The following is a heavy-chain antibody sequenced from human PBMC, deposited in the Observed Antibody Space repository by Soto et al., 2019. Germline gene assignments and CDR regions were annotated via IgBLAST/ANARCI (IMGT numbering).Heavy chain of an antibody. CDR2: ISGRGDSP. J-gene: IGHJ4*02. CDR1: GFTFNAHV. V-gene: IGHV3-23*01. CDR3: ARHSSRPLVVKFPFDS. D-gene: IGHD3-22*01. Sequence: EVQLLESGGGLIQPGGSLRLSCAASGFTFNAHVMSWVRQAPGQGLEWVSGISGRGDSPYYADSVRGRFTISRDNSKKTVFLQMNTLKVEDTAVYYCARHSSRPLVVKFPFDSWGQGTLVTVSS.